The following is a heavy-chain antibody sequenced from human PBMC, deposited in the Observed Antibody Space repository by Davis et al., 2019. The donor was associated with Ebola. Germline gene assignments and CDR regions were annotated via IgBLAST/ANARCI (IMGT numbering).Heavy chain of an antibody. V-gene: IGHV4-34*01. CDR2: INHSGST. J-gene: IGHJ6*04. Sequence: MPGGSLRLSCAVYGGSFSGYYWSWIRQPPGKGLEWIGEINHSGSTNYNPSLKSRVTISVDTSKNQFSLKLSSVTAADTAVYYCARQYYYYGMDVWGKGTTVTVSS. CDR3: ARQYYYYGMDV. CDR1: GGSFSGYY.